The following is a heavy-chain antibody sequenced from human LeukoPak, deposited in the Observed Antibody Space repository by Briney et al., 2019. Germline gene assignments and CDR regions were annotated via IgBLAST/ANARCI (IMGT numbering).Heavy chain of an antibody. D-gene: IGHD5-12*01. V-gene: IGHV3-21*01. CDR3: ARVRYSGYDYHN. CDR1: GFTFSSYS. Sequence: GGSLRLSCAASGFTFSSYSMNWVRQAPGKGLEWVSSISSSSSYIYYADSVKGRFTISRDNAKNSLYLQMNSLRAEDTAVYYCARVRYSGYDYHNWGQGALVTVPS. CDR2: ISSSSSYI. J-gene: IGHJ4*02.